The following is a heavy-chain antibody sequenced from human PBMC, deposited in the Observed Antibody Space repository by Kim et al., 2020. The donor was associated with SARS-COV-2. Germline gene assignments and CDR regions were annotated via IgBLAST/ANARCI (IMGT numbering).Heavy chain of an antibody. Sequence: SVKVSCKVSGGTFSNYAISWVRQAPGQGLEWMGRIIPLIARPHYAERFQDRVTITADISTTTAYMALNSLTSEDTATYYCVRGVVAAAGPNWFAPWGQGTLVTVSS. CDR3: VRGVVAAAGPNWFAP. CDR1: GGTFSNYA. J-gene: IGHJ5*02. V-gene: IGHV1-69*04. D-gene: IGHD6-13*01. CDR2: IIPLIARP.